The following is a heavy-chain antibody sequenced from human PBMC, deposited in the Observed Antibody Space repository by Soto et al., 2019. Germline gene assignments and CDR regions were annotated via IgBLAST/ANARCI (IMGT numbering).Heavy chain of an antibody. CDR2: IYYSGST. CDR3: ARGRNSYGHNWFDA. V-gene: IGHV4-31*03. J-gene: IGHJ5*02. Sequence: SETLSLTCTVSGGSISSGGYYWSGIRQHPGKGLEWIGYIYYSGSTYYNPSLKSRVTISVDTSKNQFSLKLSSVTAADTAVYYCARGRNSYGHNWFDAWGQGTLVTVS. D-gene: IGHD5-18*01. CDR1: GGSISSGGYY.